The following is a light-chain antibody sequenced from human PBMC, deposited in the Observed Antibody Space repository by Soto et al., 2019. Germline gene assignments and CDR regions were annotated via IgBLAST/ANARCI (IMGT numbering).Light chain of an antibody. CDR3: AAWDDSLSGGV. Sequence: QAVLTHPPSASGTPGHRVTISCSGSSSNIGSNYVYWYQQLPGTAPKLLIYSNNQRPSGVPDRFSGSKSGTSASLAISGLRSEDEADYYCAAWDDSLSGGVFGTGTKVTVL. CDR1: SSNIGSNY. V-gene: IGLV1-47*02. CDR2: SNN. J-gene: IGLJ1*01.